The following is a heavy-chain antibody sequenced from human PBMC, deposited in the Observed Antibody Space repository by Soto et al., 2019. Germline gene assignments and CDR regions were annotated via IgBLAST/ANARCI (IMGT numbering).Heavy chain of an antibody. CDR3: ARVVLGAEAWFGP. Sequence: QVPLVQSGGEVKRPGASVKVSCKTSGYTFSNYGITWVRQAPGQPLEWLGWISLYSDGTNYAQKCQGRVSMTTDTSTTRAYMELRSLRSDDTAVYYCARVVLGAEAWFGPWGQGTLVTVSS. V-gene: IGHV1-18*01. CDR1: GYTFSNYG. J-gene: IGHJ5*02. CDR2: ISLYSDGT. D-gene: IGHD2-2*01.